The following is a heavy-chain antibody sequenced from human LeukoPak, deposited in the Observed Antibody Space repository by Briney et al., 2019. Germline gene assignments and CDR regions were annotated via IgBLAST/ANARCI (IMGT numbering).Heavy chain of an antibody. CDR2: ISHDGSDK. Sequence: GGSLRLSCAASGFTFSSNGMHWVRQAPGKGLEWVAVISHDGSDKYYGDSVKGRFSISRDSSKNTLHLQMNSLRAEDTALYYCARDRSSSWAVDYWGQGTLLTVSS. CDR3: ARDRSSSWAVDY. D-gene: IGHD6-13*01. V-gene: IGHV3-30*03. CDR1: GFTFSSNG. J-gene: IGHJ4*02.